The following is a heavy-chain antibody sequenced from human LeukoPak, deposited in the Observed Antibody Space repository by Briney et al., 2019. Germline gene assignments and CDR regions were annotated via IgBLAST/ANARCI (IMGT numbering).Heavy chain of an antibody. CDR2: INQDGSEK. Sequence: GGSLRLSCAASGFTFSTYWMSWVRQAPGKGLEYVANINQDGSEKYYVDSVKGRFTVSRDNAKNSLYLQMSSLRAEDTAVYYCAREPRSGSYFDYWGQGTLVTVFS. D-gene: IGHD1-26*01. CDR3: AREPRSGSYFDY. J-gene: IGHJ4*02. CDR1: GFTFSTYW. V-gene: IGHV3-7*01.